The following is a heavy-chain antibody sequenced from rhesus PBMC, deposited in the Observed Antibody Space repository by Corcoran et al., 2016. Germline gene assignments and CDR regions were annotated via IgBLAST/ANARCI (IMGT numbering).Heavy chain of an antibody. Sequence: QLQRQESGPGLVKPSETLSLTCAVSGGSNSSNYWGWIRQHPGTGLEWIGRISGRSESPYYTPSLNLRLTISTDTSKNQFSPKLRSVTAADTAVYYCASDRSNFFWAFDYLGQGVLVTVSS. CDR1: GGSNSSNY. CDR2: ISGRSESP. D-gene: IGHD4-23*01. J-gene: IGHJ4*01. CDR3: ASDRSNFFWAFDY. V-gene: IGHV4-173*01.